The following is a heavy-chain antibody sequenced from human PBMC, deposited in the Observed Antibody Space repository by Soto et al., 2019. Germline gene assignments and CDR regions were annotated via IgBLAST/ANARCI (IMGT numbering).Heavy chain of an antibody. CDR1: GGSISSYY. Sequence: SETLSLTCIVSGGSISSYYWSWIRQPPGKGLEWIGSIYYSVSSNYNPSLKSRVTILADTSKNQFSLKLRSVTAADTAVYYCARGRGGGGTSNNWLDPWGQGTLVTVSS. D-gene: IGHD2-15*01. CDR2: IYYSVSS. V-gene: IGHV4-59*01. J-gene: IGHJ5*02. CDR3: ARGRGGGGTSNNWLDP.